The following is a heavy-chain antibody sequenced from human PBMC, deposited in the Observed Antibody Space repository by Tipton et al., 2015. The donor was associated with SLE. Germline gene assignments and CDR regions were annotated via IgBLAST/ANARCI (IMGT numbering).Heavy chain of an antibody. CDR1: GFTFSNYN. V-gene: IGHV3-21*03. J-gene: IGHJ4*01. CDR3: ARAGYYYDSSGYFLPDY. D-gene: IGHD3-22*01. Sequence: SLRLSCAASGFTFSNYNMNWVRQAPGKGLEWVSSISSSSSYIYYADSVKGRFTISRDNAKNSLYLQMNSLRAEDTAVYYCARAGYYYDSSGYFLPDYWGHGTLVTVSS. CDR2: ISSSSSYI.